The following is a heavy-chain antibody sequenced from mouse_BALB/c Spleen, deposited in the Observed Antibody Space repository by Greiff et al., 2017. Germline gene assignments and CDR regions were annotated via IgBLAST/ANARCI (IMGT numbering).Heavy chain of an antibody. D-gene: IGHD2-2*01. CDR2: INPSNGRT. V-gene: IGHV1S81*02. Sequence: QVQLQQPGAELVKPGASVKLSCKASGYTFTSYWMHWVKQRPGQGLEWIGEINPSNGRTNYNEKFKSKATLTVDKSSSTAYMQLSSLTSEDSAVYYCARSQDLWLRQNRYFDVWGAGTTVTVSS. CDR1: GYTFTSYW. CDR3: ARSQDLWLRQNRYFDV. J-gene: IGHJ1*01.